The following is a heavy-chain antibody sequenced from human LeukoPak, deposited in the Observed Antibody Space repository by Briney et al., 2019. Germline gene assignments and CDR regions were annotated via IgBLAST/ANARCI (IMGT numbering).Heavy chain of an antibody. D-gene: IGHD1-26*01. Sequence: PSETLSLTCAVYGGSFSGYYWSWIRQPPGKGLEWIGEINHSGSTNYNPSLKSRVTISVDTSKNQFSLKLSSVTAADTAVYYCARRKTSGSYYFSLTPNQDFDHWGQGTLVTVSS. CDR2: INHSGST. V-gene: IGHV4-34*01. J-gene: IGHJ4*02. CDR1: GGSFSGYY. CDR3: ARRKTSGSYYFSLTPNQDFDH.